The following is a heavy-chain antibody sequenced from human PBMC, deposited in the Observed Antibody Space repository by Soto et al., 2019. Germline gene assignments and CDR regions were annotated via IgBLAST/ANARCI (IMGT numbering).Heavy chain of an antibody. CDR2: IYYSGST. J-gene: IGHJ4*02. V-gene: IGHV4-59*01. CDR1: GGSISSYY. CDR3: ARVSEGPRVGALFDY. Sequence: PSETLSLTCTVSGGSISSYYWSWIRQPPGKGLEWIGYIYYSGSTNYNPSLKSRVTISVDTSKNQFSLKLSSVTAADTAVYYCARVSEGPRVGALFDYWGQGTLVTVPQ. D-gene: IGHD3-10*01.